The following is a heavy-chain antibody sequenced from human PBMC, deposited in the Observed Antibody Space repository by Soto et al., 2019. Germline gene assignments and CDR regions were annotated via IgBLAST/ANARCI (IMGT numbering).Heavy chain of an antibody. CDR3: AHRTGPHYYYDSSGYFNY. CDR1: GFSLSTSGVG. Sequence: SGPTLVNPTQTLTLTCTFSGFSLSTSGVGVGWIRQPPGKALEWLALIYWNDDKRYSPSLKSRLTITKDTSKNQVVLTMTNMDPVDTATYHCAHRTGPHYYYDSSGYFNYWVQGTLVTVSS. CDR2: IYWNDDK. V-gene: IGHV2-5*01. D-gene: IGHD3-22*01. J-gene: IGHJ4*02.